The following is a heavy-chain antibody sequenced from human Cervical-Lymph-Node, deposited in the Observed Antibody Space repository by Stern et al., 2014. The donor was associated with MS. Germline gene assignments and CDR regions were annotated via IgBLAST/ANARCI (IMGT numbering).Heavy chain of an antibody. J-gene: IGHJ6*02. V-gene: IGHV1-69*01. Sequence: VQLVQSGTEVKKPGSSVKVSCQASGGTFNVYAINWLRQAPGQGLEWMGGISPIIGLANYAQKFQGRVTITADESTRTSSMQLTSLTSNDTAIYYCARDGRHTNNYGLDVWGQGTTVTVSS. CDR2: ISPIIGLA. CDR1: GGTFNVYA. CDR3: ARDGRHTNNYGLDV.